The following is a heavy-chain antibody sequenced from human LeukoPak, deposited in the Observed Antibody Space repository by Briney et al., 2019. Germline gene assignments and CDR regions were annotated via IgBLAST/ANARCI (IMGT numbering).Heavy chain of an antibody. J-gene: IGHJ4*02. D-gene: IGHD2-21*01. V-gene: IGHV1-18*01. CDR3: TRSVRNGHIDY. CDR2: ISPYNGDT. CDR1: GYTFSSYG. Sequence: ASVKVSCKVSGYTFSSYGVTWVRQAPGQGLEWMGWISPYNGDTKYAPKVQGRVSMTTDTSTSTVYMELRSLRFEDTAVYYCTRSVRNGHIDYWGQGTLVTVSS.